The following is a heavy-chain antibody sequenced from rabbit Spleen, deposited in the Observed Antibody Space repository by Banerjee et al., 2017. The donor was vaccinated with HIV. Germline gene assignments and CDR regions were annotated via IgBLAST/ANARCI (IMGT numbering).Heavy chain of an antibody. D-gene: IGHD7-1*01. Sequence: QEQLEESAGGLVQPGGSLKLSCKASGFTLSSYYMNWVRQAPGKGLEWIACIYAASSGSTDYASWAKGRFTISKTSSTTMTLQMTSLTAADTATYFCARGGAGYGRTRLDFWAQAPCHRL. V-gene: IGHV1S45*01. J-gene: IGHJ3*01. CDR2: IYAASSGST. CDR3: ARGGAGYGRTRLDF. CDR1: GFTLSSYYM.